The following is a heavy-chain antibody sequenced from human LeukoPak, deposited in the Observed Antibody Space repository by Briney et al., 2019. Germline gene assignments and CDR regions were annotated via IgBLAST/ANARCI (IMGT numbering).Heavy chain of an antibody. D-gene: IGHD5-18*01. Sequence: GGSLRLSCAASGFTFSSYWMHWVRQAPGEGLVWVSLINSDGSSTTYADSVKGRFTISRDNAKNTLYLEMNSLRAEDSAVYYCARDRGHTFDYWGQGTLVTVSS. J-gene: IGHJ4*02. CDR3: ARDRGHTFDY. CDR1: GFTFSSYW. V-gene: IGHV3-74*01. CDR2: INSDGSST.